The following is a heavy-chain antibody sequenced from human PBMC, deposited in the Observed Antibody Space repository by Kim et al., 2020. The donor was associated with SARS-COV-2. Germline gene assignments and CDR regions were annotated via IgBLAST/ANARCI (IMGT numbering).Heavy chain of an antibody. CDR3: AREKNMVRGVIITVHYYYYGMDV. CDR2: ISAYNGNT. D-gene: IGHD3-10*01. J-gene: IGHJ6*02. V-gene: IGHV1-18*04. Sequence: ASVKVSCKASGYTFTSYGISWVRQAPGQGLEWMGWISAYNGNTNYAQKLQGRVTMTTDTSTSTAYMELRSLRSDDTAVYYCAREKNMVRGVIITVHYYYYGMDVWGQGTTVTVSS. CDR1: GYTFTSYG.